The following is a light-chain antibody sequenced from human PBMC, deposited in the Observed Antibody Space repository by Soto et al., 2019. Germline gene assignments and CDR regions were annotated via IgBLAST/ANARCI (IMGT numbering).Light chain of an antibody. CDR2: DVS. CDR1: SSDVGSYNY. V-gene: IGLV2-14*01. J-gene: IGLJ2*01. Sequence: QSALTQPASVSGSPGQSITISCSGTSSDVGSYNYVSWYQQHPDRAPKLMIYDVSNRPSGVSNRFSGSKSGNTASLTISGLQAEDEADYYCSSYTSSSTLLFGGGTKVTVL. CDR3: SSYTSSSTLL.